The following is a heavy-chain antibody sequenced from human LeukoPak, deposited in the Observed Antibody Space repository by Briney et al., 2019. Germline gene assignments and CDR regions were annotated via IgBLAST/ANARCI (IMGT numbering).Heavy chain of an antibody. J-gene: IGHJ6*03. CDR3: ARSLRVRGVPDYMDV. V-gene: IGHV3-53*01. Sequence: GGSLRLSCAASDFTVSSNYVTWVRQPPGKGLEWVSVIHKNAITSYADTVRGRFTISRDNSKNTLYLQMNNLRVDDTAVYYCARSLRVRGVPDYMDVWGKGTTVTVYS. CDR1: DFTVSSNY. CDR2: IHKNAIT. D-gene: IGHD3-10*01.